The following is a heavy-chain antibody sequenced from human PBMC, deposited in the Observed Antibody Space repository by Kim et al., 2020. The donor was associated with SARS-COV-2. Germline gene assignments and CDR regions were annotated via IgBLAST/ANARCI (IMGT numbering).Heavy chain of an antibody. V-gene: IGHV1-46*01. Sequence: GRVTMTRDTSTSTVYMELSSLRSEDTAVYYCAREARQKVVVVVAGSAFDIWGQGTMVTVSS. D-gene: IGHD2-15*01. J-gene: IGHJ3*02. CDR3: AREARQKVVVVVAGSAFDI.